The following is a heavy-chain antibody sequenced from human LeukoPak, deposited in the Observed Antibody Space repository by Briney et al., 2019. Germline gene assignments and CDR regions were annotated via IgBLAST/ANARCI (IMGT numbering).Heavy chain of an antibody. CDR2: TYYRSKWYN. Sequence: SQPLSLSCAISGDSVSSNSATWNWIRQSPSRGLEWLERTYYRSKWYNNYAVSVKSRITIIPDTSNNQFSLQLNSVTPEDTAVYYCARDKGGGVDTALAYWGQGTLVTVSS. J-gene: IGHJ4*02. V-gene: IGHV6-1*01. D-gene: IGHD5-18*01. CDR1: GDSVSSNSAT. CDR3: ARDKGGGVDTALAY.